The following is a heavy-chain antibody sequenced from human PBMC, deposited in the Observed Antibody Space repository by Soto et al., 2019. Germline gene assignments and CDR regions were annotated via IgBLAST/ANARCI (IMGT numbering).Heavy chain of an antibody. V-gene: IGHV1-69*13. CDR3: AREGYSSSAQLGPSSGMDV. D-gene: IGHD6-6*01. Sequence: GASVKVSCKASGGTFSSYAISWVRQAPGQGLEWMGGIIPIFGTANYAQKFQGRVTITADESTSTAYMELSSLRSGDTAVYYCAREGYSSSAQLGPSSGMDVWGQGTTVTVSS. CDR2: IIPIFGTA. J-gene: IGHJ6*02. CDR1: GGTFSSYA.